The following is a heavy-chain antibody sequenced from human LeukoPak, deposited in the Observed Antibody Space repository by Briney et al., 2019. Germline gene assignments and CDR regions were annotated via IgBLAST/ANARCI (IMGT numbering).Heavy chain of an antibody. CDR3: ARAKGPGLDWFDP. J-gene: IGHJ5*02. CDR2: INPNSGGT. V-gene: IGHV1-2*02. Sequence: ASVKVSXKASGYTFTGYYMHWMRQAPGQGLEWIGWINPNSGGTNYAQKFQGRVTMTRDTSISTAYMELSRLRSDDTAVYYCARAKGPGLDWFDPWGQGTLVTVSS. CDR1: GYTFTGYY.